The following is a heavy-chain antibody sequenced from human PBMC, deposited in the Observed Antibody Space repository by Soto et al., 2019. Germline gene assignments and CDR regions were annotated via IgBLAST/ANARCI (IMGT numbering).Heavy chain of an antibody. Sequence: SETLSLTCTVSGGSITGYYWTWIRQPPGKGLEWIGYVFYKGNTNYNPSLKSRVTISVDTSANQFSLRLSSVTAADTAVYYCARSGDSFGFTDYWGQGTLVTVPQ. CDR2: VFYKGNT. CDR3: ARSGDSFGFTDY. J-gene: IGHJ4*02. V-gene: IGHV4-59*01. D-gene: IGHD5-18*01. CDR1: GGSITGYY.